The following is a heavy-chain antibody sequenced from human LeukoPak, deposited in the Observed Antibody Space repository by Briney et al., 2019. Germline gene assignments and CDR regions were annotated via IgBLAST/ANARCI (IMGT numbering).Heavy chain of an antibody. CDR1: GGSISSYY. Sequence: SETLSLTCTVSGGSISSYYWSWIRQPPGKGLELIGYIYYSGSTNYNPSLKSRVTISVDTSKTQFSLKLSSVTAADTAVYYCARVPDPSVNYYYGMDVWGKGTTVTVSS. CDR3: ARVPDPSVNYYYGMDV. J-gene: IGHJ6*04. V-gene: IGHV4-59*01. CDR2: IYYSGST. D-gene: IGHD4-17*01.